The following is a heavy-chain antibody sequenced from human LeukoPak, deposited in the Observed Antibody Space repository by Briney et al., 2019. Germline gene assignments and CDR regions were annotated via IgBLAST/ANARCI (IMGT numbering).Heavy chain of an antibody. CDR3: ARPGCGGNCYYRMDV. V-gene: IGHV3-23*01. D-gene: IGHD2-21*01. J-gene: IGHJ6*03. CDR2: VSYDITRT. Sequence: PGGSLRLSCAASGFTFSSYAMTWVRQAPGKGLEWISAVSYDITRTFYADSVKGRFAISRDNSRNTLFLQMNSLRADDTAVYYCARPGCGGNCYYRMDVWGKGTTVTVS. CDR1: GFTFSSYA.